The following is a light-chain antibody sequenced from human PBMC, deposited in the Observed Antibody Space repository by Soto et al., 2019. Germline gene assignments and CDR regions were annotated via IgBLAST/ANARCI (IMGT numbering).Light chain of an antibody. CDR1: SSDVGAYYY. V-gene: IGLV2-14*01. Sequence: QSVLTQPASVSGPPGPSITISCAGSSSDVGAYYYVSWYQKHPGKAPKLLIYDVSNRPSGVSIRFSGSKSGDTASLTISGLQAEDEADYYCSSYTSSSTVIFGGGTKLTVL. CDR2: DVS. CDR3: SSYTSSSTVI. J-gene: IGLJ2*01.